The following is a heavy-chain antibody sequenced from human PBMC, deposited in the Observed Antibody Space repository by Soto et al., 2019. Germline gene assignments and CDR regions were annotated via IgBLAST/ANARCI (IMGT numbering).Heavy chain of an antibody. CDR1: GFTFSSYA. D-gene: IGHD5-12*01. CDR3: AKASGAVVAKTPYYFDY. V-gene: IGHV3-23*01. J-gene: IGHJ4*02. CDR2: ISGSGGST. Sequence: PGGSLRLSCAASGFTFSSYAMSWVRQAPGKGLEWVSAISGSGGSTYYADSVKGRFTISRGNSKNTLYLQMNSLRAEDTAVYYCAKASGAVVAKTPYYFDYWGQGTLVTVSS.